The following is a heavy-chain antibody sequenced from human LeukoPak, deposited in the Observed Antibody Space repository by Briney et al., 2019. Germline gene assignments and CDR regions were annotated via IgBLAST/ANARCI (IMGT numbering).Heavy chain of an antibody. Sequence: AASVKVSCKASGGTFSSYTISWVRQAPGQGLEWMGRIIPILGIANYAQKFKGRVTITADKSTSTAYMKLSSLRSEDTAGYYCAREEEMTTITPGAYYFDYWGQGTLVTVSS. CDR1: GGTFSSYT. CDR2: IIPILGIA. V-gene: IGHV1-69*04. J-gene: IGHJ4*02. D-gene: IGHD5-24*01. CDR3: AREEEMTTITPGAYYFDY.